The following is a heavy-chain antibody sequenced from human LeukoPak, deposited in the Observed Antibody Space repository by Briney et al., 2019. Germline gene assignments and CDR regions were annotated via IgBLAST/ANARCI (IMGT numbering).Heavy chain of an antibody. V-gene: IGHV3-21*01. Sequence: GGSLRLSCAASGFTFSSYGMNWVRQAPGKGLEWVSSISSSSSYIYYADSVKGRFTISRDNAKNSLYLQMNSLRAEDTAVYYCARASSGWYGNFDYWGQGTLVTVSS. D-gene: IGHD6-19*01. CDR2: ISSSSSYI. J-gene: IGHJ4*02. CDR1: GFTFSSYG. CDR3: ARASSGWYGNFDY.